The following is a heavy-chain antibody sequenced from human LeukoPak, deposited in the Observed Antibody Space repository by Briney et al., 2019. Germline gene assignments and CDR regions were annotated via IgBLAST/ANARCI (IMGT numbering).Heavy chain of an antibody. CDR2: IYYSGST. CDR1: GGSISSYY. Sequence: SETLSLTCTVSGGSISSYYWSWIRQPPGKGLEWIGYIYYSGSTNYNPSLKSRVTISVDTSKNQFSLKLSSVTAADTAVYYCARQYSSSWYAPVYYFDYWGQGTLVTVSS. V-gene: IGHV4-59*08. CDR3: ARQYSSSWYAPVYYFDY. J-gene: IGHJ4*02. D-gene: IGHD6-13*01.